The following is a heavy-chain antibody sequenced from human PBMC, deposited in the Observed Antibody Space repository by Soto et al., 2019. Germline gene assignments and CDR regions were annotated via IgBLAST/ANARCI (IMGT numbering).Heavy chain of an antibody. CDR1: GYTFTSYG. D-gene: IGHD3-3*01. Sequence: EASVKVSCKASGYTFTSYGISWVRHAPRQGLEWMGWISAYNGNTNYAQKLQGRVTMTTDTSTSTAYMELRSLRSDDTAVYYCAREASIFGVVGDSYGMGVWGQGTTVPVSS. J-gene: IGHJ6*01. V-gene: IGHV1-18*01. CDR2: ISAYNGNT. CDR3: AREASIFGVVGDSYGMGV.